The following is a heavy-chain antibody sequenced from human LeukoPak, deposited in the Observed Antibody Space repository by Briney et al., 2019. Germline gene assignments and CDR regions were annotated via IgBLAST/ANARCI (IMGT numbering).Heavy chain of an antibody. CDR2: INPNSGGT. V-gene: IGHV1-2*02. CDR3: ARGSFNWFDP. J-gene: IGHJ5*02. Sequence: ASVKVSCKASGYTFTGYYMHWVRQAPGQGLEWMGWINPNSGGTNYAQKFQGRVTMTRDTSTSTVYMELSSLRSEDTAVYYCARGSFNWFDPWGQGTLVTVSS. CDR1: GYTFTGYY.